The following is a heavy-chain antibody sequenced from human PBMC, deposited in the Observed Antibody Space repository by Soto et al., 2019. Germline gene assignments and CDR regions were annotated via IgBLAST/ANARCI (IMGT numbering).Heavy chain of an antibody. CDR3: ARSTLQQLATYYGMDV. CDR1: GGTFSSYA. CDR2: IIPIFGTA. V-gene: IGHV1-69*01. Sequence: QVQLVQSGAEVKKPGSSVKVSGKASGGTFSSYAISWVRQAPGQGLEWMGGIIPIFGTANYAQKFQGRVTLTADESTITGYMELSSLRSEDTAVYYCARSTLQQLATYYGMDVWGQGTTVTVSS. J-gene: IGHJ6*02. D-gene: IGHD6-13*01.